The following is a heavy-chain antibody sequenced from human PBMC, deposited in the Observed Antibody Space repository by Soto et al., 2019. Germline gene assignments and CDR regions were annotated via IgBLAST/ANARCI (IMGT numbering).Heavy chain of an antibody. CDR3: AKKPVVVAATDYYFDY. CDR2: ISGSGGST. D-gene: IGHD2-15*01. Sequence: GGSLRLSCAASGFTFSSYAMSWVRQAPGKGLEWVSAISGSGGSTYYADSVKGRFTISRDNSKNTLYLQMNSLRAEDTAVYYCAKKPVVVAATDYYFDYWGQGTLVTVSS. CDR1: GFTFSSYA. V-gene: IGHV3-23*01. J-gene: IGHJ4*02.